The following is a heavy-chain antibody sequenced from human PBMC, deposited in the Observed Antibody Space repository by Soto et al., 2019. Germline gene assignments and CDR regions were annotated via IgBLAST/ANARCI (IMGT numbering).Heavy chain of an antibody. CDR2: FYFSGSP. Sequence: QLQLQESGPGLVKPSETLSLSCTVSGGSISGSSYYWGWIRQPPGKGLEWIGSFYFSGSPYNNPSLKSRVPISVETSKNEFPLNLSSVTAADTAVYYCARLLVAAAHTDYWGQGTLVTVSS. V-gene: IGHV4-39*01. CDR1: GGSISGSSYY. D-gene: IGHD1-26*01. J-gene: IGHJ4*02. CDR3: ARLLVAAAHTDY.